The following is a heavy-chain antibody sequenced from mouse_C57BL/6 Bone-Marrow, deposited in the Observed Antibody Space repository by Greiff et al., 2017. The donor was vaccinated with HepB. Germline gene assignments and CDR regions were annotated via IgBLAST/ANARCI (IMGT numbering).Heavy chain of an antibody. Sequence: VQLQQPGTELVKPGASVKLSCKASGYTFTSYWMHWVKQRPGQGLEWIGNINPSNGGTNYNEKFKSKATLTVDKSSSTAYLQLSSLTSEDSAVYDCARTAYYYGSRVPFYYAMDYWGQGTSVTVSS. CDR1: GYTFTSYW. D-gene: IGHD1-1*01. CDR3: ARTAYYYGSRVPFYYAMDY. J-gene: IGHJ4*01. V-gene: IGHV1-53*01. CDR2: INPSNGGT.